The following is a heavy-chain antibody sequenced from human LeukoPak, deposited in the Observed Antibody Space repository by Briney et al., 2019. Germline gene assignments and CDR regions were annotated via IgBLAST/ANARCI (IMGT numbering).Heavy chain of an antibody. CDR1: GFTFSSYE. Sequence: GGSLRLSCAASGFTFSSYEMNWVRQAPGKGLEWVSYTSSSGTTIYYADSVKGRFTISRDNAKNPLYLQMNSLRAEDTAVYYCAIPPITGTASWGQGTLVTVSS. D-gene: IGHD1-20*01. J-gene: IGHJ4*02. V-gene: IGHV3-48*03. CDR3: AIPPITGTAS. CDR2: TSSSGTTI.